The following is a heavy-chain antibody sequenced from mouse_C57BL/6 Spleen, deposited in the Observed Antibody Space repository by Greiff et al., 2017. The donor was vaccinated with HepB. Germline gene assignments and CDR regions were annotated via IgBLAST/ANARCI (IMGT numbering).Heavy chain of an antibody. CDR3: ARDSNPRGAIAY. D-gene: IGHD2-5*01. J-gene: IGHJ3*01. V-gene: IGHV1-81*01. CDR1: GYTFTSYG. CDR2: IYPRSGNT. Sequence: VQLQQSGAELARPGASVKLSCKASGYTFTSYGISWVKQRTGQGLEWIGEIYPRSGNTYYNEKFKGKATLTADKSSSTAYMELRSLTSEDSAVYFCARDSNPRGAIAYWGQGTLVTVSA.